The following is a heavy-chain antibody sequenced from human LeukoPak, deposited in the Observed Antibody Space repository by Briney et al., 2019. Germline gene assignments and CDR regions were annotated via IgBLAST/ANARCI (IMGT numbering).Heavy chain of an antibody. CDR2: ISSSSSTI. Sequence: AASGFTFSXYXXNXVXQAPGKXXELVSYISSSSSTIYYADSVKGRFTISRDNAKNSLYLQMNSLRAEDTAVYYCARRYYGPAGYWGQGTLVTVSS. CDR3: ARRYYGPAGY. CDR1: GFTFSXYX. V-gene: IGHV3-48*04. J-gene: IGHJ4*02. D-gene: IGHD3-10*01.